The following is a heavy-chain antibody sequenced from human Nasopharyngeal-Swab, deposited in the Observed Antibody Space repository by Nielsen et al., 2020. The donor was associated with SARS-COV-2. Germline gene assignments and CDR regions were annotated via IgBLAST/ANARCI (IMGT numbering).Heavy chain of an antibody. Sequence: ASVKVSCKASGYTFTSYDINWVRQATGQGLEWMGWMNPNSGNTGYAQKFQGRVTMTRNTSISTAYMEPSSLRSEDTAVYYCARGLYSSGFSYYYYGMDVWGQGTTVTVSS. CDR1: GYTFTSYD. D-gene: IGHD6-19*01. CDR2: MNPNSGNT. CDR3: ARGLYSSGFSYYYYGMDV. J-gene: IGHJ6*02. V-gene: IGHV1-8*01.